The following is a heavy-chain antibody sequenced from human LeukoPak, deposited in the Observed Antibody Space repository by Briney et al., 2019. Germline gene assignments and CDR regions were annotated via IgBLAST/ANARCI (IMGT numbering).Heavy chain of an antibody. V-gene: IGHV1-2*02. Sequence: ASVKVSCKASGYTFTGYYMHWVRQAPGQGLEWMGWINPNSGGTNYAQKFQGRVTMTRDTYISTAYMELSRLRSDDTAVYYCARGYYDSSGYYYFDYWGQGTLVTVSS. CDR3: ARGYYDSSGYYYFDY. CDR2: INPNSGGT. J-gene: IGHJ4*02. D-gene: IGHD3-22*01. CDR1: GYTFTGYY.